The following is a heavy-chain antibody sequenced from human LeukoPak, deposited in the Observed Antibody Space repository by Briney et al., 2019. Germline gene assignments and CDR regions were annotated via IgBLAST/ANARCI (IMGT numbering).Heavy chain of an antibody. V-gene: IGHV4-4*07. D-gene: IGHD6-25*01. CDR2: INTSGST. Sequence: SETLSLTCTVSGGSISSYYWTWIRQSAGKGLEWIGRINTSGSTNYNPSLRSRVTMSVNTPKNQFSLNLTSVTAADTAVYSCAREGGDPRWLDPWGQGTLVTVSS. J-gene: IGHJ5*02. CDR1: GGSISSYY. CDR3: AREGGDPRWLDP.